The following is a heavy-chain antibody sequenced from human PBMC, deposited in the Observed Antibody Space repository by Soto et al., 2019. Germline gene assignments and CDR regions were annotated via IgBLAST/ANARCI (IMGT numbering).Heavy chain of an antibody. CDR2: IYHSGTT. V-gene: IGHV4-4*02. J-gene: IGHJ6*02. CDR1: GDSITSTNW. Sequence: QVQLQESSPGLVKPSGTLSLTCGVSGDSITSTNWWSWFRQPPGRGLEWIGEIYHSGTTHYNPSLTSRITILLDESKNQFSLNLSSVTAADTAVYYCARLKGPDHYGLDVWGQGTTVSVFS. CDR3: ARLKGPDHYGLDV.